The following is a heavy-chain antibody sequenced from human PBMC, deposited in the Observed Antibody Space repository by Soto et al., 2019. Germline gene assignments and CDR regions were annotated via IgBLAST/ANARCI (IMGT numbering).Heavy chain of an antibody. CDR3: ARSPNYDYVWGSPGFYYLDY. Sequence: SETLSLTCTVSGGSISSGGYYWSWIRQHPGKGLEWIGYIYYSGSTYYNPSLKSRVTISVDTSKNQFSLKLSSVTAADTAVYYCARSPNYDYVWGSPGFYYLDYWGQGTLVTVSS. CDR1: GGSISSGGYY. CDR2: IYYSGST. D-gene: IGHD3-16*01. J-gene: IGHJ4*02. V-gene: IGHV4-31*03.